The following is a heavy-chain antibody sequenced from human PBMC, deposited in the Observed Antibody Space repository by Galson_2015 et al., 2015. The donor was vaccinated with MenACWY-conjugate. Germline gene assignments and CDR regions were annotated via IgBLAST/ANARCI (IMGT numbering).Heavy chain of an antibody. V-gene: IGHV4-39*02. Sequence: WGWIRQPPGKGLDWIGSIYYSGSTYYNPSLKSRVTISVDTSTNQFSLKVNSVTAADTAVYYCAREGYSYGLAIGTFDFWGQGTLVTVSS. J-gene: IGHJ4*02. D-gene: IGHD5-18*01. CDR3: AREGYSYGLAIGTFDF. CDR2: IYYSGST.